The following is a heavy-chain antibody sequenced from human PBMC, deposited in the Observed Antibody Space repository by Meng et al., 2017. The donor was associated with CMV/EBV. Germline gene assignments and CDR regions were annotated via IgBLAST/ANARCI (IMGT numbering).Heavy chain of an antibody. V-gene: IGHV3-20*04. CDR2: INWNGGST. CDR1: GFTFDDYG. Sequence: GGSLRLSCAASGFTFDDYGMSWVCQAPGKGLEWVSGINWNGGSTGYADSVKGRFTISRDNAKNSLYLQMNSLRAEDTALYYCARAECSSTSCYSFDYWGQGTLVTVSS. CDR3: ARAECSSTSCYSFDY. J-gene: IGHJ4*02. D-gene: IGHD2-2*02.